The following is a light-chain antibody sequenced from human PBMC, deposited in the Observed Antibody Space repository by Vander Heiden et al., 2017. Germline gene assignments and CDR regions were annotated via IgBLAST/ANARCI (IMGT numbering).Light chain of an antibody. CDR3: NSYKRGSTLVI. V-gene: IGLV2-14*01. CDR2: AVS. Sequence: QSALTPPASVSGSPGQSVTISCTGTISDVGANNYVSWYQQYPGKTPKLIIYAVSNRPSGVSTRFSGSKSGNTASLTISGLQPEDEADYYCNSYKRGSTLVIFGGGTKLTVL. CDR1: ISDVGANNY. J-gene: IGLJ2*01.